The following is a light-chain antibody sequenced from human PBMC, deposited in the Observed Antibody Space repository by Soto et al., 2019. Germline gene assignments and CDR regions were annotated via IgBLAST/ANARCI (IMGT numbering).Light chain of an antibody. Sequence: QSVLTQPPSASSTPGQTVTISCSGSTSNIGTFYVYWYQQLPGAAPKLLIYETNQRPSGVPDRLSGSKSGTSASLAISGLRSEDEADYYCASWDDRLYAVIFGGGTKLTVL. J-gene: IGLJ2*01. CDR2: ETN. V-gene: IGLV1-47*01. CDR1: TSNIGTFY. CDR3: ASWDDRLYAVI.